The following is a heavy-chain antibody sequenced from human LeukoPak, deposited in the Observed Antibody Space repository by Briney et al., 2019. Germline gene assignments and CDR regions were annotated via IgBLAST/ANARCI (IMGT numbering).Heavy chain of an antibody. CDR1: GGSFSGYY. V-gene: IGHV4-34*01. J-gene: IGHJ5*02. CDR2: INHSGST. CDR3: ARGRVAAAGPPSNWFDP. D-gene: IGHD6-13*01. Sequence: SETLSLTCAVYGGSFSGYYWSWIRQPPGKGLEWIGEINHSGSTNYNPSLKSRVTISVDTSKNQFSLKLSSVTAADTAVYYCARGRVAAAGPPSNWFDPWGQGTLVTASS.